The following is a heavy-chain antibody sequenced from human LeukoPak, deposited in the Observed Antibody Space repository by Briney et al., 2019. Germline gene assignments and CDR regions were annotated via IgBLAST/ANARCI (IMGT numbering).Heavy chain of an antibody. D-gene: IGHD6-19*01. CDR1: GFTFSSYS. Sequence: GSLGLSRAASGFTFSSYSMNWVRQAPGKGLEWVSSISSSSSYIYYADSVKGRFPISRDNAKNSLYLQMNSLRAEDTAVYYCAREVAVASCDYWGQGTLVTVSS. CDR2: ISSSSSYI. V-gene: IGHV3-21*01. CDR3: AREVAVASCDY. J-gene: IGHJ4*02.